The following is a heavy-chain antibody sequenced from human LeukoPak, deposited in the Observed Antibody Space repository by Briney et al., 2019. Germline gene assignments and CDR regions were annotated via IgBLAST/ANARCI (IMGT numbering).Heavy chain of an antibody. J-gene: IGHJ5*02. CDR2: ISYDGSNK. V-gene: IGHV3-30*18. CDR1: GFTFSSYG. Sequence: GGSLRLSCAASGFTFSSYGMHWVRQAQGKGLEWVAVISYDGSNKYYADSVKGRFTISRENSKNTLYLQMNSLRAEDTAVYYCAKDGIAAAGTPFDPWGQGTLVTVSS. CDR3: AKDGIAAAGTPFDP. D-gene: IGHD6-13*01.